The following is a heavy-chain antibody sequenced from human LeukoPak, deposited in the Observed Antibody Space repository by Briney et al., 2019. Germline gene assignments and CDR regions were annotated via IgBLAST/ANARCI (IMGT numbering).Heavy chain of an antibody. CDR1: GDSVTTYY. D-gene: IGHD6-19*01. CDR3: ARQYVAVAGLEQFFDY. J-gene: IGHJ4*02. Sequence: SETLSLTCTVSGDSVTTYYWSWIRQPPGKGLEWLGYVYYSGSATYNPSLKSRVTISVDTSKNQFSLRLSSVTAADTAVYYCARQYVAVAGLEQFFDYWGQGTLVTVSS. V-gene: IGHV4-59*08. CDR2: VYYSGSA.